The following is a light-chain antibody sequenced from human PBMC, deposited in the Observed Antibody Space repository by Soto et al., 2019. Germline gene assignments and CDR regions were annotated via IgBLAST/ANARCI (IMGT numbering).Light chain of an antibody. CDR2: AAS. CDR1: QGISNY. V-gene: IGKV1-27*01. J-gene: IGKJ3*01. Sequence: DIQMTQSPSSLSASVGYRVSITCRASQGISNYLAWYQQKPGKVPKLLIYAASTLQSGVPFRFSGSGSGTDFTLTISSLQPEDVATYYCQKYNSAHFTFGPGTKVDIK. CDR3: QKYNSAHFT.